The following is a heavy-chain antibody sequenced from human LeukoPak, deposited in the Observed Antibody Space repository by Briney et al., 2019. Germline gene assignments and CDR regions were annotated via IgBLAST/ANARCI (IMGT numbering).Heavy chain of an antibody. CDR2: IYTSGST. CDR3: ANQWLVPDAFDI. CDR1: GGSINSHY. V-gene: IGHV4-4*07. J-gene: IGHJ3*02. Sequence: SETLSLTCTVPGGSINSHYWSWIRQPAGKGLEWIGRIYTSGSTNYNASLKSRVTMSVDTSKSQFSLKLSSVTAADTAVYYCANQWLVPDAFDIWGQGTMVTVSS. D-gene: IGHD6-19*01.